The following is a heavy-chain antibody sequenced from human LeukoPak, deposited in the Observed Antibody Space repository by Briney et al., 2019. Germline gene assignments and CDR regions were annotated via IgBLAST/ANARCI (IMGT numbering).Heavy chain of an antibody. CDR2: ISGSGGST. D-gene: IGHD1-26*01. V-gene: IGHV3-23*01. CDR3: AKGPRGVGATAGGGPSDY. Sequence: GGSLRLSCAASGFTFSSYAMSWVRQAPGMGLEWVSAISGSGGSTYYADSVKGRFTISRDNSKNTLYLQMNSLRAEDTAVYYCAKGPRGVGATAGGGPSDYWGQGTLVTVSS. J-gene: IGHJ4*02. CDR1: GFTFSSYA.